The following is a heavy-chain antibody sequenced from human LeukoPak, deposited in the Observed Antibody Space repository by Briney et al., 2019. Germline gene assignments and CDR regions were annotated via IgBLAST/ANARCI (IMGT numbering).Heavy chain of an antibody. D-gene: IGHD1-14*01. Sequence: GGSLRLSCAASGFTFSSYAMHWVRQAPGKGLEWVAVISYDGSNKYYADSMKGRFTISRDNSKNTLYLQMNSLRAEDTAVYYCAKVAGIRTTAFDYWGQGALVTVSS. J-gene: IGHJ4*02. CDR2: ISYDGSNK. CDR1: GFTFSSYA. V-gene: IGHV3-30*04. CDR3: AKVAGIRTTAFDY.